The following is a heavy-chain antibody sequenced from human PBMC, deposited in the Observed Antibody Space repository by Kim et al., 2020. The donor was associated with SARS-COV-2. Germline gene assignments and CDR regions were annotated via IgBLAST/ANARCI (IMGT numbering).Heavy chain of an antibody. D-gene: IGHD3-10*01. Sequence: GGSLRLSCAASGFTFSSYAMSWVRQAPGKGLEWVSAISGSGGSTYYADSVKGRFTISRDNSKNTLYLQMNSLRAEDTAVYYCAKVWGETQYYYGSGSPLFDYWGQGTLVTVSS. V-gene: IGHV3-23*01. CDR2: ISGSGGST. J-gene: IGHJ4*02. CDR3: AKVWGETQYYYGSGSPLFDY. CDR1: GFTFSSYA.